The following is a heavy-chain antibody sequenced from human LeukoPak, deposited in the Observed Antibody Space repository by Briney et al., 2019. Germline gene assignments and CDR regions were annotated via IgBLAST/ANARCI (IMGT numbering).Heavy chain of an antibody. CDR2: IYHTGAT. V-gene: IGHV4-4*02. Sequence: SGTLSLTCAVSGDSITSSKWWSWVSQSPEKGLEWIGEIYHTGATNYNPSLKSRVTMSVDKSKNQFFLNLSSVTAADTAVYYCASGSHAVTTHFDYWGQGTLVTVSS. J-gene: IGHJ4*02. CDR1: GDSITSSKW. D-gene: IGHD3-16*01. CDR3: ASGSHAVTTHFDY.